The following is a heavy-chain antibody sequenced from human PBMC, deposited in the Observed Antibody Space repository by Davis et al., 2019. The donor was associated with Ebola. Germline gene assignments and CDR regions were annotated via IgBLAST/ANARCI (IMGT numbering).Heavy chain of an antibody. D-gene: IGHD3-22*01. CDR2: ISAYNGNT. CDR1: GYTFTSYG. Sequence: ASVKVSCKASGYTFTSYGISWVRQAPGQGLEWMGWISAYNGNTNYAQKLQGRVTMTTDTSTSTAYMELRSLRSDDTAVYYCARDIRGYYYDSSGYYSWWGQGTLVTVSS. V-gene: IGHV1-18*01. J-gene: IGHJ4*02. CDR3: ARDIRGYYYDSSGYYSW.